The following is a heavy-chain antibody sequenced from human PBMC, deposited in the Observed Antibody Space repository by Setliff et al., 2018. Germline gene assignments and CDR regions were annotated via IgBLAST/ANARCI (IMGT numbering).Heavy chain of an antibody. CDR2: INNNGGST. Sequence: GGSLRLSCAASGFTFSNYGMHWVRQAPGKGLEYVSAINNNGGSTYYADSVKGRFTISRDNSKNTLYLQMGSLRAEDMAVYYCARAFYYDFWTFDYWGQGTLVTVSS. D-gene: IGHD3-3*01. CDR1: GFTFSNYG. J-gene: IGHJ4*02. V-gene: IGHV3-64*02. CDR3: ARAFYYDFWTFDY.